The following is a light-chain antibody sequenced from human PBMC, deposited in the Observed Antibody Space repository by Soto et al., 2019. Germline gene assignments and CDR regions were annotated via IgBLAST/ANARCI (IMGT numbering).Light chain of an antibody. CDR2: DAS. CDR3: QQYDTYPWT. Sequence: DIPMTQSPTTLSASVGDRVIITCRASQRMSAWLAWYQQKPGKAPTLLIYDASSLENGVPTRFSGSGSGTDLTITISSLQPNDFATYYCQQYDTYPWTCGQGTKVEIK. J-gene: IGKJ1*01. CDR1: QRMSAW. V-gene: IGKV1-5*01.